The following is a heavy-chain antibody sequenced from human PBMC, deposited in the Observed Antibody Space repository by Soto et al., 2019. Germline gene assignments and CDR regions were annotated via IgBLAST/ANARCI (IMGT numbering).Heavy chain of an antibody. CDR2: IYPGDSNA. CDR1: GYSFATYW. V-gene: IGHV5-51*01. J-gene: IGHJ5*02. D-gene: IGHD4-4*01. Sequence: PGESLKISCKASGYSFATYWIGLVRHMPGKGLELMGIIYPGDSNARYSPSFQGQVTISADKSISTAYLHWSGLKASDTAMYYCARLGDNNYQYKYNWFDPWGQGTLVTVSS. CDR3: ARLGDNNYQYKYNWFDP.